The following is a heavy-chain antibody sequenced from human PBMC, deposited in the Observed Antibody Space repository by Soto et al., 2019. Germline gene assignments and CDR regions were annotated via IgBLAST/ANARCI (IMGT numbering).Heavy chain of an antibody. V-gene: IGHV3-30*18. Sequence: PGGSLRLSCAASGFTFSSYGMHWVRQAPGKGLEWVAVISYDGSNKYYADSVKGRFTISRDNSKNTLYLQMNSLRAEDTAVYYCAKAWMGEDAFDIWGQGTMVTVSS. CDR2: ISYDGSNK. CDR1: GFTFSSYG. D-gene: IGHD3-16*01. CDR3: AKAWMGEDAFDI. J-gene: IGHJ3*02.